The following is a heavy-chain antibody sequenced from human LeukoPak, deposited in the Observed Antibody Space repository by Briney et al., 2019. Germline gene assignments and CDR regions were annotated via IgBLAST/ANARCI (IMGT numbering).Heavy chain of an antibody. CDR2: ISSTGSTM. Sequence: PGGSLRLSCTASGFTFSNAWMSWVRQAPGKGLEWVSYISSTGSTMNYADSVKGRFTISRDNAKNSLYLQMNSLRADDTAVYYCARVGMAAADIWGQGTLVTVSS. CDR1: GFTFSNAW. J-gene: IGHJ4*02. D-gene: IGHD2-15*01. V-gene: IGHV3-11*04. CDR3: ARVGMAAADI.